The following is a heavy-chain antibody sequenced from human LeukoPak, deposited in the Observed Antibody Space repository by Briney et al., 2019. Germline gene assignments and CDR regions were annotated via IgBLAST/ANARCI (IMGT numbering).Heavy chain of an antibody. D-gene: IGHD1-26*01. Sequence: ASETLSLTCAVSGGSISSGGYSWSWIRQPPGKGLEWIGYIYHSGSTYYNPSLKSRVTISVDTSKNQFSLKLTSVTAADTAVYYCARLLSGSYLQFDYWGQGTLVTVSS. CDR1: GGSISSGGYS. J-gene: IGHJ4*02. CDR3: ARLLSGSYLQFDY. V-gene: IGHV4-30-2*02. CDR2: IYHSGST.